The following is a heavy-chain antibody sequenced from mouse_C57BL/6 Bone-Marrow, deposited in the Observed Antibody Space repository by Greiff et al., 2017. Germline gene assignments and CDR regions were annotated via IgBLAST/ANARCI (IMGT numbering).Heavy chain of an antibody. D-gene: IGHD2-3*01. CDR1: GFTFSDYY. CDR3: ARAIYDGYFWYFDV. CDR2: INYDGSST. Sequence: EVQLQESEGGLVQPGSSMKLSCTASGFTFSDYYMAWVRQVPEKGLEWVANINYDGSSTYYLDSLKSRFIISRDNAKNILYLQMSSLKSEDTATYYCARAIYDGYFWYFDVWGTGTTVTVSS. J-gene: IGHJ1*03. V-gene: IGHV5-16*01.